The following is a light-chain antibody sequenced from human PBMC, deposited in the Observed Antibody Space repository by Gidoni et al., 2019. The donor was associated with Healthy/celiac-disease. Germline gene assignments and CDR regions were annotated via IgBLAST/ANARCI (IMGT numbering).Light chain of an antibody. V-gene: IGKV3-15*01. Sequence: PATLSVSPGERATLSCRASQSVSSNLAWYQQKPGQAPRLLIYGASTRATGIPARFSGSGSGTEFTLTISSLQSEDFAVYYCQQYNNWPIYTFGQGTKLEIK. J-gene: IGKJ2*01. CDR1: QSVSSN. CDR3: QQYNNWPIYT. CDR2: GAS.